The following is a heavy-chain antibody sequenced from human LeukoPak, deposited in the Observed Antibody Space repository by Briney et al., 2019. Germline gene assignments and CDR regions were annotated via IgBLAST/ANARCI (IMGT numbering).Heavy chain of an antibody. CDR2: IYPGDSDT. D-gene: IGHD2-8*01. V-gene: IGHV5-51*01. Sequence: GESLKISCKGSGYSFTSNWIGWVRQMPGKGLECMGIIYPGDSDTKYSPSFQGQVTISANKSISTAYLQWSSLKASDTAMYYCARQVNGGNFDYWGQGTLVTVSS. J-gene: IGHJ4*02. CDR3: ARQVNGGNFDY. CDR1: GYSFTSNW.